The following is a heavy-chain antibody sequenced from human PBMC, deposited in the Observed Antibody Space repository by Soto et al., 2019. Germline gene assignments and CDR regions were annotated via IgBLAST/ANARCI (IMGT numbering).Heavy chain of an antibody. Sequence: SETLSLTCTVSGGSISSGVYYWSWIRQHPGKGLEWIGYIYYSGSTNYNPSLKSRVTISVDTSKNQFSLKLSSVTAADTAVYYCARVVAATHYFDYWGQRTLVTISS. CDR2: IYYSGST. V-gene: IGHV4-61*08. J-gene: IGHJ4*02. D-gene: IGHD2-15*01. CDR1: GGSISSGVYY. CDR3: ARVVAATHYFDY.